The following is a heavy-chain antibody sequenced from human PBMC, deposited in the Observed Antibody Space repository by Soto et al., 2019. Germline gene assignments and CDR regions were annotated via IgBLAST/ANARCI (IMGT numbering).Heavy chain of an antibody. CDR3: ARGSAAPDS. CDR1: GFTFSDYW. D-gene: IGHD6-13*01. V-gene: IGHV3-7*03. J-gene: IGHJ4*02. Sequence: EVQLVESGGGLVQRGGSLRLSCAASGFTFSDYWMSWVRQAPGKGLEWVANIKKDESEKYYVDSVKGRFTISRDNAKNSLNLQMNSLRAEDAAVYYCARGSAAPDSWGQGTLVTVSS. CDR2: IKKDESEK.